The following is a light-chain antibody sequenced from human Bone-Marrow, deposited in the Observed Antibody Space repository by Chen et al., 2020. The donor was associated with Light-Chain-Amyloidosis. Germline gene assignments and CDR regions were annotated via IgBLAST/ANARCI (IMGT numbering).Light chain of an antibody. V-gene: IGLV2-23*01. CDR1: SSDVGTYNL. J-gene: IGLJ3*02. CDR2: EAK. CDR3: CSYAGRGKM. Sequence: QSALTQPASVSGSPGQSITISCTGSSSDVGTYNLVSWYQHHPAKAPKLIIYEAKKRPSGVSNRFSGSRSGYTASLRISGLQAEDEADYYCCSYAGRGKMFGGGTKLTVL.